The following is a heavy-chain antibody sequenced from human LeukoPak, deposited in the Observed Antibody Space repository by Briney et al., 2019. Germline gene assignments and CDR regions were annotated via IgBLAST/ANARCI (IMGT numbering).Heavy chain of an antibody. V-gene: IGHV3-9*03. D-gene: IGHD5-24*01. CDR1: GLTFDDYA. J-gene: IGHJ4*02. Sequence: GGSLRLSCAASGLTFDDYAMHWLRQAPGKGLEWVSGISWNSGSIGYADSVKGRFTISRDNAKNSLYLQVNSLRTEDMALYYCTKSRKRRDVYNRGPFDYWSQGILVTASP. CDR2: ISWNSGSI. CDR3: TKSRKRRDVYNRGPFDY.